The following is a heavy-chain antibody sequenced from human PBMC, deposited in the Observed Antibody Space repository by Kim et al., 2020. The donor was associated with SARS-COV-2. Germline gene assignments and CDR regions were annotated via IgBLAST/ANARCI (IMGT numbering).Heavy chain of an antibody. D-gene: IGHD5-12*01. CDR1: GFTFSSYW. CDR3: ARWVGGYDPLLQDYGMDV. J-gene: IGHJ6*02. V-gene: IGHV3-7*01. CDR2: IKQDGSEK. Sequence: GGSLRLSCAASGFTFSSYWMSWVRQAPRKGLEWVANIKQDGSEKYYVDSVKGRFTISRDNAKNSLYLQMNSLRAEDTAVYYCARWVGGYDPLLQDYGMDVWGQGTTVTVSS.